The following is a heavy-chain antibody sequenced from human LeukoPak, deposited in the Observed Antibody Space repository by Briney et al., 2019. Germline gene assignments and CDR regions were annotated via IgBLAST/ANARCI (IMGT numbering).Heavy chain of an antibody. CDR2: IYYSGST. Sequence: SETLSLTCTVSGGSISTYFWSWIRQPPGKGLEWIGYIYYSGSTNYNPSLKSRVTISVDTSKNQFSLKLTSVTAADTAVYYCARVLLRYSFDYWGQGTLVTVS. V-gene: IGHV4-59*13. CDR3: ARVLLRYSFDY. J-gene: IGHJ4*02. CDR1: GGSISTYF.